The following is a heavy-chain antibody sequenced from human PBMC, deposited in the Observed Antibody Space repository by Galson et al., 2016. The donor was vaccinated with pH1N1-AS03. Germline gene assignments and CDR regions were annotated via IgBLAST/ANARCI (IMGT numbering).Heavy chain of an antibody. CDR3: ARRYYFDH. D-gene: IGHD3-16*02. CDR1: GYTFSAYY. CDR2: IDPSGGPT. J-gene: IGHJ4*02. Sequence: SVKVSCKASGYTFSAYYMHWVRQAPGQGLEWMGIIDPSGGPTTYAPKFQGRITITTDTSTSTVYMELVSLRSEDTAVYYCARRYYFDHWGQGTLVTVSS. V-gene: IGHV1-46*01.